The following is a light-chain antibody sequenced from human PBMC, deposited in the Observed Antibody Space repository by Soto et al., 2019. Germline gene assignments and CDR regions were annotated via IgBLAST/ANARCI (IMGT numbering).Light chain of an antibody. Sequence: EIVLTHSPGTLSLFPWERATLSCRASQSVSSSSLAWYQQKPVQAPRLLIYGASSRAAGIPDRFSGSGSGTDFTLTISRLEPEDFAVYYCQQYGHSPPITFGQGTRLEIK. V-gene: IGKV3-20*01. CDR3: QQYGHSPPIT. CDR2: GAS. CDR1: QSVSSSS. J-gene: IGKJ5*01.